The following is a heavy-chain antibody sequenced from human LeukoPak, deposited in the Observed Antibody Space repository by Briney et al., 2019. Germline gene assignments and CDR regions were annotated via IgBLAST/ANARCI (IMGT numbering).Heavy chain of an antibody. D-gene: IGHD3-10*01. CDR2: IIPMFGTA. CDR1: GGTFSSYA. CDR3: AAAGHYYGSGSYGSPFDY. J-gene: IGHJ4*02. Sequence: ASVKVSCKASGGTFSSYAISWVRQAPGQGLEWMGVIIPMFGTANYAQKIQGRVTITADKSTTTAYMELSSLRSVDTAVYYCAAAGHYYGSGSYGSPFDYWGQGTLVTVSS. V-gene: IGHV1-69*06.